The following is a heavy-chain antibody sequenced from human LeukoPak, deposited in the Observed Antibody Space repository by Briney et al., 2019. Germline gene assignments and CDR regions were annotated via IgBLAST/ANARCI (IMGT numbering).Heavy chain of an antibody. CDR1: GGSISSYY. J-gene: IGHJ4*02. CDR2: IYYSGST. V-gene: IGHV4-59*01. Sequence: SETLSLTCTVSGGSISSYYWSWIRQPPGKGLEWIGYIYYSGSTNYNPSLKSRVTISVDTSKNQFSLKLSSVTAADTAVYYCARTYYDFWSGYFIFDYWGQGTLVTVSS. D-gene: IGHD3-3*01. CDR3: ARTYYDFWSGYFIFDY.